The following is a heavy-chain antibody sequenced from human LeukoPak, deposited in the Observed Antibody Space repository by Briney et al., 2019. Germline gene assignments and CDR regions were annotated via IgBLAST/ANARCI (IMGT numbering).Heavy chain of an antibody. V-gene: IGHV4-61*02. D-gene: IGHD6-19*01. Sequence: PSQTLSLTXTVSGGSISSGSYYWSWIRQPAGKGLEWIGRIYTSGSTNYNPSVKSRVTISVDTSKNQFSLKLSSVTAADTAVYYCARHTGYSSGWYPYYFDYWGQGTLVTVSS. CDR1: GGSISSGSYY. CDR2: IYTSGST. CDR3: ARHTGYSSGWYPYYFDY. J-gene: IGHJ4*02.